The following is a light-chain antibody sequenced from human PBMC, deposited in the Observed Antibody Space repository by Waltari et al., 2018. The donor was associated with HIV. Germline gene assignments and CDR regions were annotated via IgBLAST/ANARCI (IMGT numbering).Light chain of an antibody. CDR3: QQYNNWHT. CDR1: QSVSSN. J-gene: IGKJ3*01. CDR2: GAS. V-gene: IGKV3-15*01. Sequence: EIVMTQSPATLSVSPGERATLPCRASQSVSSNLAWYQQKPGQAPRLLIYGASTRAAGVPARFSGSGSGTEFTLTISSLQSEDFAVYYCQQYNNWHTFGPGTKVDIK.